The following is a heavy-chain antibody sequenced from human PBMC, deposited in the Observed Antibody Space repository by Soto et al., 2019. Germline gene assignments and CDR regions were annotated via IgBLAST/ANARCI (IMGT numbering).Heavy chain of an antibody. CDR2: IDWDDEK. Sequence: SGAKLVYPTQPLTLTCTLSGFSLRTSGEGVGWIRQPPGKALEWLALIDWDDEKRYNPSLKSRLTTTKDPSTNQVLLTMTNMDPVDTATCYCAHYVIDHHDSSSSFDPWGQGTPVTVSS. CDR1: GFSLRTSGEG. V-gene: IGHV2-5*02. CDR3: AHYVIDHHDSSSSFDP. D-gene: IGHD3-22*01. J-gene: IGHJ5*02.